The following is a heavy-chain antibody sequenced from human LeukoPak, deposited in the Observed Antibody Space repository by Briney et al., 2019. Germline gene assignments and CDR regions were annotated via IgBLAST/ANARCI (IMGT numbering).Heavy chain of an antibody. CDR1: GYSISSGYY. CDR3: ARDDRRTYYMDV. J-gene: IGHJ6*03. D-gene: IGHD3-16*02. V-gene: IGHV4-38-2*02. Sequence: SETLSLTCIVSGYSISSGYYWGWIRQRPGKGLEWIGSIYHSGSTYYNPSLKSRVTISVDTSKNQFSLNLSSVTAADTAMYYCARDDRRTYYMDVWGKGTTVTVSS. CDR2: IYHSGST.